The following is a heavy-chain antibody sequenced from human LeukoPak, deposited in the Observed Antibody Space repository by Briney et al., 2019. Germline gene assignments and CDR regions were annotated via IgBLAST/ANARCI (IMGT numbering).Heavy chain of an antibody. CDR3: ARDVPHNWFDT. CDR2: INSDGGGA. J-gene: IGHJ5*02. CDR1: GITFGNNW. Sequence: GGSLRFSCAASGITFGNNWMHWVRQGPGKGLVWISRINSDGGGAIYADSVKGRFTVSRDNAKNTLYLQMNSLRAEDTAVYYCARDVPHNWFDTWGQGTLVTVSS. V-gene: IGHV3-74*01.